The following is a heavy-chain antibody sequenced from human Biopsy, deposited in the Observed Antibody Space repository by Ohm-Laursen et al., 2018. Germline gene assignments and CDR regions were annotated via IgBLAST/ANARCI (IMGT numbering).Heavy chain of an antibody. D-gene: IGHD2-2*01. CDR1: TGPFNRYG. CDR3: AREAIGYQLPCDD. J-gene: IGHJ4*02. Sequence: SVKVSCNAPTGPFNRYGIIWVRQAPGPGLEWMGRIIPILRTTAYAQTFLGRVTITADSPTSTVDMELTSLTSDDTAVYFCAREAIGYQLPCDDWGQGTLVTVSS. CDR2: IIPILRTT. V-gene: IGHV1-69*11.